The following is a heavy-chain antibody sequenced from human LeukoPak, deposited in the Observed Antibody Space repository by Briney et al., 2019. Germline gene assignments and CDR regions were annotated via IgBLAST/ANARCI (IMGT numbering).Heavy chain of an antibody. Sequence: PGGSLRLSCAASGFTFSDYSMNWVRQAPGKGLEWVSSISSISSSSSYIYYADSVKGRFTISRDNSKNTLYLQMNSLRAEDTAVYYCAKMHSPYYFDYWGQGTLVTVSS. CDR3: AKMHSPYYFDY. D-gene: IGHD3-3*02. J-gene: IGHJ4*02. V-gene: IGHV3-21*04. CDR2: ISSISSSSSYI. CDR1: GFTFSDYS.